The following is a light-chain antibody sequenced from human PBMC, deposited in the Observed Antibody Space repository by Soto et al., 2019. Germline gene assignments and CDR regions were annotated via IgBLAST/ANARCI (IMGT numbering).Light chain of an antibody. J-gene: IGLJ2*01. Sequence: QSVLTQPPSVSAAPGQKVTISCSGSSSNIGNNYVSWYQQLPGTAPKLLIYDNNKRPSGIPDRFSGSKSGTSATLGITGLQTGDEADYYCGTWDSSLSAGGDVVFGGGTKLT. CDR3: GTWDSSLSAGGDVV. CDR2: DNN. CDR1: SSNIGNNY. V-gene: IGLV1-51*01.